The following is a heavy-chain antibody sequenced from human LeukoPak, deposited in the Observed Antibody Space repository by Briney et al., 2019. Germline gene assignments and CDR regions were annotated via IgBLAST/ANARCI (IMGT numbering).Heavy chain of an antibody. CDR2: IWYDGSNK. CDR3: ARGHDCSTRCYAEFYYYYGMDV. D-gene: IGHD2-2*01. Sequence: GGSLRLSCAASGFTFSSYGMHWVRQAPGKGLEWVAVIWYDGSNKYYADSVKGRFTISRDNSKNTLYLQMNSLRAEDTAVYYCARGHDCSTRCYAEFYYYYGMDVWGQGTTVTVSS. V-gene: IGHV3-33*01. J-gene: IGHJ6*02. CDR1: GFTFSSYG.